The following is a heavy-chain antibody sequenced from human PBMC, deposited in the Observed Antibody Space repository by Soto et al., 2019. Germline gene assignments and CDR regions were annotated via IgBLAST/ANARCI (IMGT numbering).Heavy chain of an antibody. V-gene: IGHV4-39*01. J-gene: IGHJ5*02. D-gene: IGHD3-3*01. CDR2: VYYNGFT. Sequence: QLQLRESGPGLVKPSETLSLTCTVSGGSISSSNYYWAWIRQSPGKGLEWIGSVYYNGFTYYTPSLKSRVTVSVDTSKNPFSLKLTSVTAADTAVYYCARMGDFWSGPGELEPWGQGTLVTVSS. CDR3: ARMGDFWSGPGELEP. CDR1: GGSISSSNYY.